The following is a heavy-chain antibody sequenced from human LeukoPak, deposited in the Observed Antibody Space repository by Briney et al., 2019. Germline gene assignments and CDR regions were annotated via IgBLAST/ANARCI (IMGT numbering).Heavy chain of an antibody. Sequence: ASVKVSCKASGYTFTNYDINWVRQATGQGLEWMGWISGYNGNTKYAQKLQGRVTMTTETSTSTAYMELRSLRSDDTAVYYCARYEVLGMTTIGDYYYMDVWGKGTTVTVSS. CDR1: GYTFTNYD. D-gene: IGHD3-22*01. CDR3: ARYEVLGMTTIGDYYYMDV. V-gene: IGHV1-18*01. J-gene: IGHJ6*03. CDR2: ISGYNGNT.